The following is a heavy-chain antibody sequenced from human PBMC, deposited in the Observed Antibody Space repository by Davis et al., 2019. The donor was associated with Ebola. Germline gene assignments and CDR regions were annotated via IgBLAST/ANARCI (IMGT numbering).Heavy chain of an antibody. CDR1: GFTFSSYA. V-gene: IGHV3-23*01. CDR3: AKDSGSMGDY. D-gene: IGHD3-10*01. CDR2: ISGGGGST. Sequence: GGSLRLSCAASGFTFSSYAMSWVRQAPGKGLEWVSAISGGGGSTYYADSVKGRFSISRDNSKNTLYLQMNSLRAEDTAVYYCAKDSGSMGDYWGQGTLVTVSS. J-gene: IGHJ4*02.